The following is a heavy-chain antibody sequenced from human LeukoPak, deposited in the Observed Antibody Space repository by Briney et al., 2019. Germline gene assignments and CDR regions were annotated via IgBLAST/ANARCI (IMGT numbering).Heavy chain of an antibody. J-gene: IGHJ4*02. CDR1: GYTFTGYY. CDR2: INPNSGGT. V-gene: IGHV1-2*02. D-gene: IGHD1-26*01. Sequence: ASVKVSCKASGYTFTGYYMHWVRQAPGQGLEWMGWINPNSGGTNYAQKFQGRVTMTRDTSISTAYMELSRVRSDDTAVYYCASSGGSYYFYFDYWGQGTLVTVSS. CDR3: ASSGGSYYFYFDY.